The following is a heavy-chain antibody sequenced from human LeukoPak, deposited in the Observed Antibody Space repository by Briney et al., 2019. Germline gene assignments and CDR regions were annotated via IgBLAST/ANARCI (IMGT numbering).Heavy chain of an antibody. CDR3: AKDLNWNDFDY. CDR2: ISGTGGST. CDR1: GFTFSSYA. Sequence: GGSLRLSCAASGFTFSSYAMSWVRQAPGKGLEWVSGISGTGGSTYYADSVKGRFTISRDNSKNTLYLQMNSLRAEDTAVYYCAKDLNWNDFDYWGQGTLVTVSS. J-gene: IGHJ4*02. D-gene: IGHD1-20*01. V-gene: IGHV3-23*01.